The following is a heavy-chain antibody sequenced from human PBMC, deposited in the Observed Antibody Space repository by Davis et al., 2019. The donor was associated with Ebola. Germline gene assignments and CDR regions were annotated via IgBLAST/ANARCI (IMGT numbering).Heavy chain of an antibody. Sequence: GSLRLSCAVYGGSFSGYYWSWIRQPPEKGLEWIGEINHSGSTNYNPSLKSRVTISVDTSKNQFSLKLSSVTAADTAVYYCARGSSRLHSSSWYRYWGQGTLVTVSS. J-gene: IGHJ4*02. CDR3: ARGSSRLHSSSWYRY. V-gene: IGHV4-34*01. CDR1: GGSFSGYY. D-gene: IGHD6-13*01. CDR2: INHSGST.